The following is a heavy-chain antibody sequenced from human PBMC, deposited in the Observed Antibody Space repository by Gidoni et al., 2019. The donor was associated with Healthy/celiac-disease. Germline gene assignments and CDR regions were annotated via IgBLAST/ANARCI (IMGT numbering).Heavy chain of an antibody. V-gene: IGHV4-61*01. CDR2: IYYSGST. J-gene: IGHJ4*02. Sequence: QVQLQESGPGLVKPSETLSLPCTVSGRPVSSGSYYWSWIRQPPGKGLEWIGYIYYSGSTNYNPSLKSRVTISVDTSKNQFSLKLSSGTAADTAVYYCARLGNYQEYFDYWGQGTLVTVSS. CDR1: GRPVSSGSYY. CDR3: ARLGNYQEYFDY. D-gene: IGHD4-4*01.